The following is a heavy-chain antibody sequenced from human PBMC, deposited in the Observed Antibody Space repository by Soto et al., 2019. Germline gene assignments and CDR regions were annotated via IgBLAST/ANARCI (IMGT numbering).Heavy chain of an antibody. V-gene: IGHV1-69*02. Sequence: SVKVSCKASGGTFSSYTISWVRQAPGQGLEWMGRIITILGITNYAQKFQGRVTITADKSTSTAYMELSSLRSEDTAVYYCARVGYYYDSSGYYLSFDYWGQGTLVTVSS. CDR1: GGTFSSYT. CDR2: IITILGIT. D-gene: IGHD3-22*01. CDR3: ARVGYYYDSSGYYLSFDY. J-gene: IGHJ4*02.